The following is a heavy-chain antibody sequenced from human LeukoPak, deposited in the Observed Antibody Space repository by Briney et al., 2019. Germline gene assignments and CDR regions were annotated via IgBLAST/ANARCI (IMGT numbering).Heavy chain of an antibody. CDR3: ARDGSGATGGYFDY. V-gene: IGHV4-31*03. D-gene: IGHD1-26*01. Sequence: PSQTLSLTCTVSGYSISRGGYYWSWIRQHPGKGLEWIGYISYSGSTFYNPPLKSRVTISVDTSKNQFSLKVTSVTAADTAVYYCARDGSGATGGYFDYWGQGTLVTVSS. CDR2: ISYSGST. J-gene: IGHJ4*02. CDR1: GYSISRGGYY.